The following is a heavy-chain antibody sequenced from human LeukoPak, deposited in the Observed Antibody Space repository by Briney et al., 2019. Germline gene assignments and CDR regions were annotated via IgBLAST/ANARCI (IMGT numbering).Heavy chain of an antibody. CDR1: GFTFSSYW. J-gene: IGHJ4*02. D-gene: IGHD3-10*01. Sequence: GGSLRLSCAASGFTFSSYWMSWVRQALGKGLEWVANIKQDGSEKYYVDSVKGRFTISRDNAKNSLYLQMNSLRAEDTAAYYCARENMVRGVTQPGPDYWGQGTLVTVSS. CDR2: IKQDGSEK. V-gene: IGHV3-7*01. CDR3: ARENMVRGVTQPGPDY.